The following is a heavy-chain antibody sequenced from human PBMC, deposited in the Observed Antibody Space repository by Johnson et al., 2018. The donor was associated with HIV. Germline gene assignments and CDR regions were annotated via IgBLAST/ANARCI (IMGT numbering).Heavy chain of an antibody. J-gene: IGHJ3*02. CDR3: ARDSERGFDI. CDR2: ISSSGSTI. CDR1: GFTFRDYY. V-gene: IGHV3-11*04. Sequence: QVQLVESGGGLVQPGGSLRLSCAASGFTFRDYYMNWMRQAPGKGLEWVSHISSSGSTIYYADSVKGRFTISRDNANNSLYLQMNSLRAEDTAVYYCARDSERGFDIWGQGTMVTVSS. D-gene: IGHD1-26*01.